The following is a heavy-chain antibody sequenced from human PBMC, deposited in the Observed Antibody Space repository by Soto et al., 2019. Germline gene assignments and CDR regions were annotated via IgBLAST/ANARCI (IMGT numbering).Heavy chain of an antibody. J-gene: IGHJ6*02. CDR1: GFTFSSYA. CDR3: AKDSMRAVAGHYGMDV. D-gene: IGHD6-19*01. V-gene: IGHV3-23*01. Sequence: HPGGSLRLSCAASGFTFSSYAMSWVRQAPGKGLEWVSAISGSGGSTYYADSVKGRFTISRDNSKNTLYLQMNSLRAEDTAVYYCAKDSMRAVAGHYGMDVWGQGTTVTVSS. CDR2: ISGSGGST.